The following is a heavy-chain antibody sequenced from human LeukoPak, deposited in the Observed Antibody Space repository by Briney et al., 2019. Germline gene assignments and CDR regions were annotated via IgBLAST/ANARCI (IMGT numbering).Heavy chain of an antibody. CDR2: IYYSGST. CDR3: ARADRLRFDY. V-gene: IGHV4-59*01. Sequence: SETLSLTCTVSGGSISSYYWSWTRQPPGKGLEWIGYIYYSGSTNYNPSLKSRVTISVDTSKNQFSLKLSSVTAADTAVYYCARADRLRFDYWGQGTLVTVSS. D-gene: IGHD5-12*01. J-gene: IGHJ4*02. CDR1: GGSISSYY.